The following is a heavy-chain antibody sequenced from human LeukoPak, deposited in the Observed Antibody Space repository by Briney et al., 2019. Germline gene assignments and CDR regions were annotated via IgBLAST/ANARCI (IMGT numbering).Heavy chain of an antibody. V-gene: IGHV3-30*04. CDR1: GFTFSSYA. CDR3: ARDSKEYYYYYYGMDV. Sequence: PGRSLRLSCAASGFTFSSYAMHWVRQAPGKGLEWVAVISYDGSNKYYADSVKGRFTISRDNSKNTLYLQMNSLRAEDTAVYYCARDSKEYYYYYYGMDVWGQGTTVTVS. D-gene: IGHD2/OR15-2a*01. CDR2: ISYDGSNK. J-gene: IGHJ6*02.